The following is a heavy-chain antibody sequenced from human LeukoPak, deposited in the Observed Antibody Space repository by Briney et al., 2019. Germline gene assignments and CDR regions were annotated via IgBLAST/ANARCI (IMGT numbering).Heavy chain of an antibody. V-gene: IGHV3-23*01. CDR1: GSTFSSYA. J-gene: IGHJ3*02. CDR3: AKDVGPVVVRMADAFDI. D-gene: IGHD2-15*01. Sequence: GGSLRLSCAASGSTFSSYAMSWVRQAPGKGLEWVSAISGSGGSTYYADSAKGRFTISRDNSKNTLYLQMNSLRAEDTAVYYCAKDVGPVVVRMADAFDIWGQGTMVTVSS. CDR2: ISGSGGST.